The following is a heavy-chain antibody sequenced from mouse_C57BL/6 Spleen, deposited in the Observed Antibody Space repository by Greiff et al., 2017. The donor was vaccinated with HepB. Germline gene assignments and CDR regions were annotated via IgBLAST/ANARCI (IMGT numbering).Heavy chain of an antibody. CDR1: GFTFSDFY. CDR2: SRNKANDYTT. J-gene: IGHJ3*01. CDR3: ARDAGLGRWFAY. Sequence: EVQGVESGGGLVQSGRSLRLSCATSGFTFSDFYMEWVRQAPGKGLEWIAASRNKANDYTTEYSASVKGRFIVSRDTSQSILYLQMNALRAEDTAIYYCARDAGLGRWFAYWGQGTLVTVSA. D-gene: IGHD4-1*01. V-gene: IGHV7-1*01.